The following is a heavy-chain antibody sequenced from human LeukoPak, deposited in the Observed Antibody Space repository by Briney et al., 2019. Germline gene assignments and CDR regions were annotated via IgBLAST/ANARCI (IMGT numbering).Heavy chain of an antibody. J-gene: IGHJ4*01. CDR2: IGQDGGEK. CDR1: GFTFSNYW. D-gene: IGHD6-13*01. V-gene: IGHV3-7*01. Sequence: PGGSLRLSCAVSGFTFSNYWMNWVRQAPGKGLEWVASIGQDGGEKSYVDSVKGRFTISRDNTKNSLYLQMSSLRAEDTAVCYCARDGTAAGLYFDLWGQGTLVTVSS. CDR3: ARDGTAAGLYFDL.